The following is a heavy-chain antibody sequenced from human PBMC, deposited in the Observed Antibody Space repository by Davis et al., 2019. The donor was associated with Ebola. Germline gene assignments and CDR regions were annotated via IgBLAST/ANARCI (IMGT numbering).Heavy chain of an antibody. V-gene: IGHV1-18*01. D-gene: IGHD3-22*01. Sequence: ASVKVSCKASGYTFTSYGISWVRQAPGQGLEWMGWISAYNGNTNYAQKLQGRVTMTTDTSTSTAYMELRSLRAEDTAVYYCARSLYYDSSGYYRTVGYFDYWGQGTLVTVSS. CDR2: ISAYNGNT. CDR1: GYTFTSYG. CDR3: ARSLYYDSSGYYRTVGYFDY. J-gene: IGHJ4*02.